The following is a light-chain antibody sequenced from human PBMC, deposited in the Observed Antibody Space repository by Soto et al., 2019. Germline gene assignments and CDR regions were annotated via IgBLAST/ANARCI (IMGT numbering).Light chain of an antibody. CDR2: DVS. CDR3: SSYTAYRTYV. J-gene: IGLJ1*01. Sequence: QSALTQPASVSGAPGQTITISCTGTDTDVGGFNYVSWYQQFAGKAPKLIIYDVSSRPSGISNRFSGSKSDNRASLTISGLQAEDEADYFCSSYTAYRTYVFGTGTKVTVL. V-gene: IGLV2-14*03. CDR1: DTDVGGFNY.